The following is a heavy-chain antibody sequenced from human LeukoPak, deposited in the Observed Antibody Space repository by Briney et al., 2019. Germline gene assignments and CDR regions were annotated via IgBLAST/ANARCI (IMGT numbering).Heavy chain of an antibody. J-gene: IGHJ4*02. Sequence: GGSLRLSCAASGFTFSSNWMSWVRQAPGKGLEWVANIKEDGSEKKYVDSVKGRFTISRDNAKNSLYLQMNSLRAEDTAVYYCARDHYYDSSGYYTYWGQGTLVTVSS. CDR3: ARDHYYDSSGYYTY. CDR2: IKEDGSEK. CDR1: GFTFSSNW. V-gene: IGHV3-7*01. D-gene: IGHD3-22*01.